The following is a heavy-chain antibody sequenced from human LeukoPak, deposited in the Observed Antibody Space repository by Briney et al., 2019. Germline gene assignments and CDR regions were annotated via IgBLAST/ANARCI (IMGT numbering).Heavy chain of an antibody. D-gene: IGHD3-10*01. Sequence: GGSLRLSCAASGFTFSSYAMSWVRQAPGKGLEWVSAISGSGGSTYYADSAKGRFTISRDNSKNTLYLQMNSLRAEDTAVYYCAKGYVWFGELLILGFDYWGQGTLVTVSS. CDR3: AKGYVWFGELLILGFDY. CDR2: ISGSGGST. CDR1: GFTFSSYA. V-gene: IGHV3-23*01. J-gene: IGHJ4*02.